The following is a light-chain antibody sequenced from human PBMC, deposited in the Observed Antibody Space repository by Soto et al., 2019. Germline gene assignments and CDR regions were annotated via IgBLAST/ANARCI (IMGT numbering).Light chain of an antibody. J-gene: IGKJ1*01. CDR3: QQANSFSSWT. V-gene: IGKV1-12*02. Sequence: DIQMTQSPSTLSASVGDRVTITCRASQSISSWLAWYQQKPGKAPKLLIYAASSLQSGVPSRFSGSGSGTDFTITISSLQPEDFATYYCQQANSFSSWTFGQGTKVDI. CDR1: QSISSW. CDR2: AAS.